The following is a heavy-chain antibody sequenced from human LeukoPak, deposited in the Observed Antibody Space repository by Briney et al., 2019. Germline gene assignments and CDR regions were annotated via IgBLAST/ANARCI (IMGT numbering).Heavy chain of an antibody. CDR3: ARDRSWANI. CDR1: GFTFSSYA. V-gene: IGHV3-30*04. J-gene: IGHJ4*02. D-gene: IGHD1-26*01. CDR2: ISYDGSNK. Sequence: PGGSLRLSCAASGFTFSSYAMHWVRQAPGKGLEWVAVISYDGSNKYYADSVKGRFTISRDNAKNSLYLQMNSLRAEDTAVYYCARDRSWANIWGQGTLVTVSS.